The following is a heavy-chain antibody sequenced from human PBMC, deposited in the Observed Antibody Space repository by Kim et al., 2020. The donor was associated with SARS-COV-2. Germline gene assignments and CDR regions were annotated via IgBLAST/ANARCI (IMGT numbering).Heavy chain of an antibody. J-gene: IGHJ6*03. Sequence: ASLKVSCKASGYTFTSYAMNWVRQAPGQGLEWMGWINTNTGNPTYAQGFTGRFVFSLDTSVSTAYLQISSLKAEDTAVYYCARDGSSWYPSIFYYYYYMDVWGKGTTVTVSS. V-gene: IGHV7-4-1*02. CDR3: ARDGSSWYPSIFYYYYYMDV. CDR1: GYTFTSYA. CDR2: INTNTGNP. D-gene: IGHD6-13*01.